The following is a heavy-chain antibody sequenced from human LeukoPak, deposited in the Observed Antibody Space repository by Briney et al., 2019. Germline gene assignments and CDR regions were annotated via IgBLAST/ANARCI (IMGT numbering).Heavy chain of an antibody. CDR3: ARVRFTGRAPIDY. CDR2: LYHRGST. D-gene: IGHD1-1*01. V-gene: IGHV4-4*02. J-gene: IGHJ4*02. Sequence: SGTLSLTCALSGGSISSSNWWGGVRQPPGRGLEWIGELYHRGSTHYNPSLKSRVTISVDKPKNQFSLKLSSVTAADTAVYYCARVRFTGRAPIDYWGQGTLVTVSS. CDR1: GGSISSSNW.